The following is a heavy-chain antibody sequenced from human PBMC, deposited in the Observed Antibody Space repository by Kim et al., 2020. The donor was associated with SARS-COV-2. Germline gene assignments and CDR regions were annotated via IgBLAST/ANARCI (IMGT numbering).Heavy chain of an antibody. V-gene: IGHV3-23*01. CDR1: GFTFSNFA. D-gene: IGHD5-18*01. Sequence: GGSLRLSCAASGFTFSNFAMSWVRQAPGKGLEWVSTISRNGEITHFVDSVQGRFTVSRDNSNNALSLQMNSLRVADTAVYYCVKVRTAMMFDSVDIWGHGTMVPVSS. CDR2: ISRNGEIT. CDR3: VKVRTAMMFDSVDI. J-gene: IGHJ3*02.